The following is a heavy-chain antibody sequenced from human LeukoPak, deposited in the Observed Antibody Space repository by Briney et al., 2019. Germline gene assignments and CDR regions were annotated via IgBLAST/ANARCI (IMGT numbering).Heavy chain of an antibody. V-gene: IGHV4-34*01. CDR1: GGSFSGYY. CDR2: INHSGST. Sequence: SETLSLTCAVYGGSFSGYYWSWIRQPPGKGLEWIGEINHSGSTNYNPSLKSRVTISVDTSKNQFSLKLSSVTAADTAVYYCARGPTYSGYPDDYYYYGMDVWGQGTTVTVSS. CDR3: ARGPTYSGYPDDYYYYGMDV. D-gene: IGHD5-12*01. J-gene: IGHJ6*02.